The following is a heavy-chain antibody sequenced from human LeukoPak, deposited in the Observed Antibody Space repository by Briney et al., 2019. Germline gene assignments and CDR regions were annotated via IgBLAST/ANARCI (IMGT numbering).Heavy chain of an antibody. CDR1: GGSISSGGYY. D-gene: IGHD6-13*01. Sequence: PSETLSLTCTVSGGSISSGGYYWNWIRQHPGKGLEWIGYIYYSGSTYYNPSLKSRVTISIDTSKDQFSLKLSPVTAADTAVYYCARGGSWYGSLVYWGQGALVTVSS. J-gene: IGHJ4*02. V-gene: IGHV4-31*03. CDR3: ARGGSWYGSLVY. CDR2: IYYSGST.